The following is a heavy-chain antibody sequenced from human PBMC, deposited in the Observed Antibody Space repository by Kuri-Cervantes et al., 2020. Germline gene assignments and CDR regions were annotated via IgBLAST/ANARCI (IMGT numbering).Heavy chain of an antibody. CDR3: ARVHLGYTFDYYYYMDV. CDR1: GYTFTSYA. V-gene: IGHV1-3*01. J-gene: IGHJ6*03. D-gene: IGHD2-15*01. Sequence: ASVKVSCKASGYTFTSYAMHWVRQAPGQRLEWMGWINAGNGNTKYSQKFQGRVTITRDTSASTAYMELSSLRSEDTAVYYCARVHLGYTFDYYYYMDVWGKGTTVTVSS. CDR2: INAGNGNT.